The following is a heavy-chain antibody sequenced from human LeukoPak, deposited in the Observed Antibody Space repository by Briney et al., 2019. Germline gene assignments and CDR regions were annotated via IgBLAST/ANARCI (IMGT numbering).Heavy chain of an antibody. J-gene: IGHJ3*02. Sequence: GGSLRLSCAASGFTFSSYWMHWVRHAPGKGLVWVSRINSDGSSTSYADSVKGRFTISRDNAKNTLYLQMNSLRAEDTAVYYCARDQDYGDYFAFDIWGQGTMVTVSS. V-gene: IGHV3-74*01. CDR3: ARDQDYGDYFAFDI. CDR1: GFTFSSYW. D-gene: IGHD4-17*01. CDR2: INSDGSST.